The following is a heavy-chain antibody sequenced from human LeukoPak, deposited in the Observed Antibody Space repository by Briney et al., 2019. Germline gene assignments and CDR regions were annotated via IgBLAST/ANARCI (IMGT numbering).Heavy chain of an antibody. CDR2: ISSSCSYI. CDR3: ARKGDSGYVPNSPFDY. J-gene: IGHJ4*02. D-gene: IGHD5-12*01. Sequence: GGSLRLSCAASGFTFSSYSMNWVRQAPGKGLEWVSSISSSCSYIYYADSVKGRFTISRDNAKNSLYLQMNSLRAEDTAVYYCARKGDSGYVPNSPFDYWGQGTLVTVSS. CDR1: GFTFSSYS. V-gene: IGHV3-21*01.